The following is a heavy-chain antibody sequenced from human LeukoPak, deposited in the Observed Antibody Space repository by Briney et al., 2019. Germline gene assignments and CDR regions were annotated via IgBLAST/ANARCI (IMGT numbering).Heavy chain of an antibody. V-gene: IGHV7-4-1*02. J-gene: IGHJ4*02. D-gene: IGHD1-1*01. CDR3: ARESPDGRHNEFDY. CDR2: INTNTGNP. CDR1: GYTFTSYA. Sequence: ASVKVSCKASGYTFTSYAMNWVRQASGQGLEWMGWINTNTGNPTYAQGFTGRFVFSLDTSVSTAYLQISSLKAEDTAVYYCARESPDGRHNEFDYWGQGTLVTVSS.